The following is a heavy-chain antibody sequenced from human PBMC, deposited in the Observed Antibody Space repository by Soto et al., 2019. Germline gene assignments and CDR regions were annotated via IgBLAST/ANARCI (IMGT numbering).Heavy chain of an antibody. CDR1: GFTFSSYA. D-gene: IGHD3-22*01. V-gene: IGHV3-23*01. CDR2: ISGSGGTS. Sequence: EVQLLESGGDLVQPGGSLRLSCAASGFTFSSYAISWVRQPPGKGLEWISAISGSGGTSYYADSVKGRFTISRDNSKNTLYLQMNSLRAEDTAVYYSALKDRGYDSSFHAFDFWGQGTTVTVSS. J-gene: IGHJ3*01. CDR3: ALKDRGYDSSFHAFDF.